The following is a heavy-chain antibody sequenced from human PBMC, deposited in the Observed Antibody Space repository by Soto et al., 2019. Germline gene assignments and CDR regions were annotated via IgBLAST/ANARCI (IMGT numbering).Heavy chain of an antibody. J-gene: IGHJ5*02. Sequence: QVQLQESGPGLVKPSETLSLTCTVSGGSISSYYWSWIRQPAGKGLEWIGRIYTSGSTNYNPSLKRRVTMAVDTSKNQFSLKLSSVTAADTAVYYCARGVGYGDSNWFDPWGQGTLVTVSS. CDR2: IYTSGST. D-gene: IGHD4-17*01. V-gene: IGHV4-4*07. CDR1: GGSISSYY. CDR3: ARGVGYGDSNWFDP.